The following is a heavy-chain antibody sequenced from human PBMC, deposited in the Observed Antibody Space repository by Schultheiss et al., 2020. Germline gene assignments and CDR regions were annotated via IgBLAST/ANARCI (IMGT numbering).Heavy chain of an antibody. CDR3: ARGGEMDYYYGMDV. CDR1: GFTFSSYS. CDR2: INSDGSST. V-gene: IGHV3-74*01. Sequence: WGSLRLSCAASGFTFSSYSMNWVRQAPGKGLVWVSRINSDGSSTSYADSVKGRFTISRDNAKNTLYLQMNSLRAEDTAVYYCARGGEMDYYYGMDVWGKGTTVTVSS. J-gene: IGHJ6*04. D-gene: IGHD3-16*01.